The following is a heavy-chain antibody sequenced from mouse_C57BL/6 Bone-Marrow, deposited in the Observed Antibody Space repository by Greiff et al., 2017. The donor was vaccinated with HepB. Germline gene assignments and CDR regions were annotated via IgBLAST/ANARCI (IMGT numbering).Heavy chain of an antibody. V-gene: IGHV5-16*01. Sequence: EVKLVESEGGLVQPGSSMKLSCTASGFTFSDYYMAWVRQVPEKGLEWVANINYDGSSTYYLDSLKSRFIISRDNAKNILYLQMSSLKSEDTATYYCARPVYDYGWYFDVWGTGTTVTVSS. J-gene: IGHJ1*03. D-gene: IGHD2-4*01. CDR2: INYDGSST. CDR1: GFTFSDYY. CDR3: ARPVYDYGWYFDV.